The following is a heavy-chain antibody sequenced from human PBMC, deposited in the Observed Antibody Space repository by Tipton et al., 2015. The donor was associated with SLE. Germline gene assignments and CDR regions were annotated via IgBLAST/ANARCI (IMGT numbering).Heavy chain of an antibody. D-gene: IGHD2-15*01. CDR1: RFTFSSYG. CDR3: ARADVIVAYYYYGMDV. J-gene: IGHJ6*02. CDR2: IRYDGSNK. Sequence: SLRLSCAASRFTFSSYGMHWVRQAPGKGLEWVAFIRYDGSNKYYADSVKGRFTISRDNSKNSLYLQMNSLRAEDTAVYYCARADVIVAYYYYGMDVWGQGTTVTVSS. V-gene: IGHV3-30*02.